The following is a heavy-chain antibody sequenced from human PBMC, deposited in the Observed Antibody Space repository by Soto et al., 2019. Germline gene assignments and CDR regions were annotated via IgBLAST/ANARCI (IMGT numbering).Heavy chain of an antibody. V-gene: IGHV5-10-1*01. J-gene: IGHJ2*01. CDR1: GYKVSTWHNFTSYW. D-gene: IGHD4-4*01. CDR3: ARLSRLHRDWYFDL. CDR2: IDPSDSYT. Sequence: PGESLKISCMGSGYKVSTWHNFTSYWIAWVRQMPGKGLEWMGRIDPSDSYTNYSPSFQGHVSISADKSISTAYLQWSSLKASDTAMYYCARLSRLHRDWYFDLWGRGTLVTVSS.